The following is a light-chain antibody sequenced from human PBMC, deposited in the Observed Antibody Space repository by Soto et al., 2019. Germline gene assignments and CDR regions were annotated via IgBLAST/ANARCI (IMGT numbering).Light chain of an antibody. J-gene: IGKJ1*01. Sequence: DIQMTQSPSTLSASVWDRVTITCRASQTILTWLAWYQQKPGKAPKLLIYEASSLERGVPSRFSGSGSGTEFTLTISSLQPDDFASYCCQQYISYPWTFGQGTKVDIK. CDR3: QQYISYPWT. CDR2: EAS. CDR1: QTILTW. V-gene: IGKV1-5*03.